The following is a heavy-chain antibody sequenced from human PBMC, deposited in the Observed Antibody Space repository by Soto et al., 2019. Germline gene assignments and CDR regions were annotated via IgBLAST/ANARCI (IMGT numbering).Heavy chain of an antibody. V-gene: IGHV3-30*18. J-gene: IGHJ6*03. CDR1: GFTFSSYG. CDR3: AKVGLSGSGMGHPDYYYYMDV. CDR2: ISYDGSNK. Sequence: QVQLVESGGGVVQPGRSLRLSCAASGFTFSSYGMHWVRQAPGKGLEWVAVISYDGSNKYYADSVKGRFTISRDNSKNALYLQMNSLRAEDTAVYYCAKVGLSGSGMGHPDYYYYMDVWGKGTTVTVSS. D-gene: IGHD3-10*01.